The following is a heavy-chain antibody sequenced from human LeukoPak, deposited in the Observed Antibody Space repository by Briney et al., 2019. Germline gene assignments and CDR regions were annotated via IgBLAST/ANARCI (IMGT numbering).Heavy chain of an antibody. D-gene: IGHD5-12*01. CDR1: GYTFTGYY. CDR3: ASGSGYELGGAFDI. Sequence: GASVKVSCKASGYTFTGYYMHWVRQAPGQGLEWMGWIKPDNGDTNYVQKFQGRVTMTRDTSITTAYMELSLRSDDTAVYYCASGSGYELGGAFDIWGQGTMVTVSS. J-gene: IGHJ3*02. CDR2: IKPDNGDT. V-gene: IGHV1-2*02.